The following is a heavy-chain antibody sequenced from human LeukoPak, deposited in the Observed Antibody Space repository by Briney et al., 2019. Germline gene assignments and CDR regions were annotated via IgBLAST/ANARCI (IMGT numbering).Heavy chain of an antibody. CDR3: ARGFHYGLDV. D-gene: IGHD3-10*01. Sequence: GGSLRLSCAASGFTFSTYSMNWVRQAPGKGLDWVSYISTSSSTIYYADSVKGRFTISRDNAKNSLSLEMNSLRAEDTAVYFCARGFHYGLDVWGQGTTVTVSS. V-gene: IGHV3-48*04. CDR2: ISTSSSTI. J-gene: IGHJ6*02. CDR1: GFTFSTYS.